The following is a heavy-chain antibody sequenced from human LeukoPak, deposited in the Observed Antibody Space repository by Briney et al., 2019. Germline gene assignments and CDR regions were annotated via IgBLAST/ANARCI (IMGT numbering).Heavy chain of an antibody. J-gene: IGHJ5*02. D-gene: IGHD3-3*01. CDR2: IYMAGST. Sequence: SETLSLTCTASGASMSTYYWSWIRQPAGKGLVWIGRIYMAGSTKYNPSLKSRVTMSLDTSKNQFFLKLSSVTAADTAIYYCAGTYDFWSFDPWGQGTLVTVSS. V-gene: IGHV4-4*07. CDR1: GASMSTYY. CDR3: AGTYDFWSFDP.